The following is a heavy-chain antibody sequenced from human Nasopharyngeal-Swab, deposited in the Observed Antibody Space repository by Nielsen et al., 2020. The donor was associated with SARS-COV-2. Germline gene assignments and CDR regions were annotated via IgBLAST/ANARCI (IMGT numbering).Heavy chain of an antibody. D-gene: IGHD6-6*01. Sequence: RQPHGQGFGWMGGFIPIFGTANDAQKFQGRVTITADESTSAAYMELSSLRSKDAAVYYRARGISPDSSSSNWCDPWGQGTLVTVSS. J-gene: IGHJ5*02. CDR3: ARGISPDSSSSNWCDP. V-gene: IGHV1-69*01. CDR2: FIPIFGTA.